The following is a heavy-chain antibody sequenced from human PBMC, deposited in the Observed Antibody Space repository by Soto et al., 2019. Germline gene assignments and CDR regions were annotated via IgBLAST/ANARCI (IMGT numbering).Heavy chain of an antibody. CDR3: ARGSIAAAGFYFDY. Sequence: QVQLQQWGAGLLKPSETLSLTCAVYGGSFSGYYWTWIRQPPGKGLEWIGEITHSGRTNYNPSLKSRVTTSVDTPKKQFSLKVSSVTAADTAVYYCARGSIAAAGFYFDYWGQGTLVTVSS. D-gene: IGHD6-13*01. V-gene: IGHV4-34*01. CDR2: ITHSGRT. J-gene: IGHJ4*02. CDR1: GGSFSGYY.